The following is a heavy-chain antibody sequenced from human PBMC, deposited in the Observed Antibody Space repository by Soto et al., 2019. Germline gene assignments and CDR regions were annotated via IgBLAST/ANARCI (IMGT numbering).Heavy chain of an antibody. CDR2: ISAYNGNT. CDR1: GYTFTSYA. CDR3: ARDLPPVDY. J-gene: IGHJ4*02. Sequence: QVQLVQSGAEVKKPGASVKVSCKASGYTFTSYAISWVRQAPGQGLEWMGWISAYNGNTNYAQKLQGRVTMTTDTAPSTAYMELRRLRSDVTAVYCCARDLPPVDYWGQGTLVTVSS. V-gene: IGHV1-18*01.